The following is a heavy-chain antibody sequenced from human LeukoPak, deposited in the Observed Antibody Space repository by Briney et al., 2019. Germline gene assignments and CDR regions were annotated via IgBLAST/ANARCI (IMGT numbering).Heavy chain of an antibody. CDR2: SIPIFGTA. CDR3: ARPFSGDVNMDV. V-gene: IGHV1-69*13. J-gene: IGHJ6*03. Sequence: SVKVSCKASGGTFSSYAISWVRQAPGQGLEWMGGSIPIFGTANYAQKFQGRVTITADESTSTAYMELSSLRSEDTAVYYCARPFSGDVNMDVWGKGTTVTVSS. CDR1: GGTFSSYA. D-gene: IGHD1-26*01.